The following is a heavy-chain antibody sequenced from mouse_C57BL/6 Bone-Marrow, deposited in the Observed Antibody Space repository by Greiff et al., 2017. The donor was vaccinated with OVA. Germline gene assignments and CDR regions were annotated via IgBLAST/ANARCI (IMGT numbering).Heavy chain of an antibody. CDR1: GYTFTSYG. CDR2: IYPRSGNT. Sequence: VKLQESGAELARPGASVKLSCKASGYTFTSYGISWVKQRTGQGLEWIGEIYPRSGNTYYNEKFKGKATLTADKSSSTAYMELRSLTSEDSAVYFCAREYGNYEGYAMDYWGQGTSVTVSS. D-gene: IGHD2-10*02. J-gene: IGHJ4*01. CDR3: AREYGNYEGYAMDY. V-gene: IGHV1-81*01.